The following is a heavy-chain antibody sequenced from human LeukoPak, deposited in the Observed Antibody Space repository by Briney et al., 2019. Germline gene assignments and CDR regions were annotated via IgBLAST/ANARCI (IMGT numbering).Heavy chain of an antibody. CDR3: AKEVLGGYYFDY. D-gene: IGHD3-10*01. CDR1: EYTFSSYA. Sequence: GGPLRLSCAAPEYTFSSYAMSWVRQAQGRGLGWGSAFRVSGGSTYYADSVKGRFTISRDNSKNTLYLQMNSLRAEDTAVYYCAKEVLGGYYFDYWGQGTLVTVSS. V-gene: IGHV3-23*01. J-gene: IGHJ4*02. CDR2: FRVSGGST.